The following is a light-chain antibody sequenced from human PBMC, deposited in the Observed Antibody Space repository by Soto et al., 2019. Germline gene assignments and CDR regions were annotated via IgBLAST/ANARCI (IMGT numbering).Light chain of an antibody. CDR2: DVS. Sequence: QSALTQPASVSGSPGQSITISCTGTSSDVGGYNYVSWYQQHPGKAPKLMIYDVSNRPSGVSNRFSGSKSGNTASLTISGLQDEDEADYYGSSYTSSSTDVFGTGTKLTVL. J-gene: IGLJ1*01. CDR3: SSYTSSSTDV. V-gene: IGLV2-14*01. CDR1: SSDVGGYNY.